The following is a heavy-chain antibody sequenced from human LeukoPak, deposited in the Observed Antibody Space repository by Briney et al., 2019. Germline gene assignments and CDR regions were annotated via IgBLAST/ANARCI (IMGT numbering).Heavy chain of an antibody. CDR3: AASWSYQNWFDP. Sequence: SETLSLTCTVSAVSISDYYWSWMRQTPGKELEWIGYIHNSGNTNYNPSLKSRVTISVDTSKNQFSLHLSSVTAADAAVYYCAASWSYQNWFDPWGQGTLVTVSS. D-gene: IGHD2-15*01. J-gene: IGHJ5*02. CDR1: AVSISDYY. V-gene: IGHV4-59*01. CDR2: IHNSGNT.